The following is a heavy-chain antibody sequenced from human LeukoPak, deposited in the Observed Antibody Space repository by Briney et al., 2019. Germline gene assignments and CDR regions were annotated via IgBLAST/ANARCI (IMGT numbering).Heavy chain of an antibody. CDR1: GFIFSTYS. V-gene: IGHV3-48*01. J-gene: IGHJ4*02. CDR3: ARGLGWYSSSSSDY. Sequence: GGSLRLSCAASGFIFSTYSMNWVRQAPGKGLEWASYISTSSSTIYYADSVKGRFTISRDNAKNSLYLQMNSLRVEDTAVYYCARGLGWYSSSSSDYWGQGTLVTVSS. CDR2: ISTSSSTI. D-gene: IGHD6-6*01.